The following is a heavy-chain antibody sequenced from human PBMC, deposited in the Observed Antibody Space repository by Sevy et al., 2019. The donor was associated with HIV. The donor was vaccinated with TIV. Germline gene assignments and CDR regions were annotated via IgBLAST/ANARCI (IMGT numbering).Heavy chain of an antibody. J-gene: IGHJ4*02. D-gene: IGHD4-17*01. CDR3: ARDLFYGDPTS. CDR1: GGSISSYY. V-gene: IGHV4-59*01. Sequence: SETLSLTCTVSGGSISSYYWSWIRQPPGKGLGWIGYIYYSGSTNYNPSLKSRVTISVDTSKNQFSLKLSSVTAADTAVYYCARDLFYGDPTSWGQGTLVTVSS. CDR2: IYYSGST.